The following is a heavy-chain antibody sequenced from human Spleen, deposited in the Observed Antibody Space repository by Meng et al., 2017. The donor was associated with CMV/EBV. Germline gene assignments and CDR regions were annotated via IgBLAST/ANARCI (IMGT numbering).Heavy chain of an antibody. J-gene: IGHJ6*02. CDR1: GDSIRSYH. CDR3: ARVALGTSEAFDI. CDR2: AFHSGTT. D-gene: IGHD1-14*01. Sequence: SETLSLTCTVSGDSIRSYHWSWIRQPPGKGLEWIGYAFHSGTTNKNPSLQSRVMISVDTSKNHFSLRLRSVAAADTAVYYCARVALGTSEAFDIWGQGTTVTAP. V-gene: IGHV4-59*01.